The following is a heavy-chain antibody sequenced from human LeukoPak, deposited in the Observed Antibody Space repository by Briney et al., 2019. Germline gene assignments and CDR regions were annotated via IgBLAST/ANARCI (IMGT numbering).Heavy chain of an antibody. Sequence: TYAQKFQGRVTITADESTSTAYMELSSLRSEDTAVYYCARIGYCSSTSCLGDAFDIWGQGTMVTVSS. J-gene: IGHJ3*02. D-gene: IGHD2-2*01. CDR3: ARIGYCSSTSCLGDAFDI. V-gene: IGHV1-69*01.